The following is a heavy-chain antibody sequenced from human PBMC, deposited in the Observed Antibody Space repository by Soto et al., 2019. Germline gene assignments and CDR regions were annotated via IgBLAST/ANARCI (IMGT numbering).Heavy chain of an antibody. CDR3: ARGPPTYCSGATCYSHYFDS. CDR2: ISSYNGNGNT. D-gene: IGHD2-15*01. J-gene: IGHJ4*02. Sequence: QVHLVQSGAEVKKPGASVKVSCKASGYLFTTYGISWVRQAPGQGLEWMGGISSYNGNGNTNYAQKLQSRLTMTTDTSTSTTYMELRSLRSDDTAVYYCARGPPTYCSGATCYSHYFDSWGQGTLVTVSS. V-gene: IGHV1-18*01. CDR1: GYLFTTYG.